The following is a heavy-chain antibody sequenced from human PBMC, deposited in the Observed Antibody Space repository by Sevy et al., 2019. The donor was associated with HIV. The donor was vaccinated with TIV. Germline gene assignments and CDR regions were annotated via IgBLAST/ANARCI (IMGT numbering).Heavy chain of an antibody. D-gene: IGHD1-20*01. CDR1: GGSISSSSYY. CDR2: IYYSGST. J-gene: IGHJ6*02. Sequence: SETLSLTCTVSGGSISSSSYYWGWIRQPPGKGLEWIGSIYYSGSTYYNPSLKSRVTITVDTFKSPFYLKLSSVTAADTAVYYCARNQKPNWNDGYYYCIDVWGQGTTVTVSS. V-gene: IGHV4-39*01. CDR3: ARNQKPNWNDGYYYCIDV.